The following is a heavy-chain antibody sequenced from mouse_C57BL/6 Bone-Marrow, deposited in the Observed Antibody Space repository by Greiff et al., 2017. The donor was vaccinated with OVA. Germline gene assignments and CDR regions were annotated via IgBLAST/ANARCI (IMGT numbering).Heavy chain of an antibody. CDR3: AYGRSTGFAY. J-gene: IGHJ3*01. Sequence: QVQLKESGAELVRPGTSVKVSCKASGYAFTNYLIEWVKQRPGQGLEWIGVINPGSGGTNYNEMFKGKATLTADKSSSTAYMQISSLTSEDSAVYFCAYGRSTGFAYWGQGTLVTVSA. CDR1: GYAFTNYL. V-gene: IGHV1-54*01. CDR2: INPGSGGT. D-gene: IGHD1-1*01.